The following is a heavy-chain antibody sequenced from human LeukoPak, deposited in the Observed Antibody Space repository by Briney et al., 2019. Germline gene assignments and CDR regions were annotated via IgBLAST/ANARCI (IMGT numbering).Heavy chain of an antibody. Sequence: KTSETLSLTCTVSGGSISSYYWSWLRQPPGKGLEWCGYIYYSGSTNYNPSLKSRVTISVDTSKNQFSLKLSSVTAADTAVYYCARHHGRSYPADYWGQGTLVTVSS. CDR3: ARHHGRSYPADY. D-gene: IGHD3-16*02. V-gene: IGHV4-59*08. CDR2: IYYSGST. CDR1: GGSISSYY. J-gene: IGHJ4*02.